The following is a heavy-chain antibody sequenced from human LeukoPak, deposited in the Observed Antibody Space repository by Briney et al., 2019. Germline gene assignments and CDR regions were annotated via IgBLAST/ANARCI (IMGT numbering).Heavy chain of an antibody. V-gene: IGHV3-30*18. J-gene: IGHJ6*02. D-gene: IGHD6-6*01. Sequence: GRSLRLSCAASGFTFSSYGMHWVRQAPGKGLEWVAVISYDGSNKYYADSVKGRFTISRDNSKNTLYLQMNSLRAEDTAVYYCAKDVAARHDYYYGVDVWGQGTTVTVSS. CDR1: GFTFSSYG. CDR3: AKDVAARHDYYYGVDV. CDR2: ISYDGSNK.